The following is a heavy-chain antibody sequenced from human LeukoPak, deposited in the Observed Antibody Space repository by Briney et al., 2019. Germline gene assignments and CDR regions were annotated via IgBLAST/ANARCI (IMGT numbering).Heavy chain of an antibody. CDR3: ARGFSSSSSSDQYYYYYYMDV. CDR1: GASINSYY. Sequence: SETLSLTCTVSGASINSYYWSWIRQPPGKGLEWIGYIYSSGSTNYNPSLKSRVTMSVDTSKNQFSLKLSSVTAADTAVYYCARGFSSSSSSDQYYYYYYMDVWGKGTTVTISS. D-gene: IGHD6-13*01. J-gene: IGHJ6*03. CDR2: IYSSGST. V-gene: IGHV4-59*12.